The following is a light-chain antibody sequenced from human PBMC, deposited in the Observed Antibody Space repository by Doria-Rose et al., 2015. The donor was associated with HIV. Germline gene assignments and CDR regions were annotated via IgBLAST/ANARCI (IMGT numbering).Light chain of an antibody. CDR1: KSISRD. CDR2: AVS. CDR3: QQYYSPPRT. V-gene: IGKV1-39*01. J-gene: IGKJ2*01. Sequence: APACRSASAGKRAILTCRASKSISRDLNWHQQKPGKATTLLIYAVSTLQSGVPSRFSGSGSGSDCTLTINCLHPEDFASDYCQQYYSPPRTFGPGTKLEI.